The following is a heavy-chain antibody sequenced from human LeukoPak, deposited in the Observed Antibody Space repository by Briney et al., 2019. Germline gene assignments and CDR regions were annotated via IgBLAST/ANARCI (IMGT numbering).Heavy chain of an antibody. CDR1: GGSISSGGYY. D-gene: IGHD3-22*01. Sequence: SQTLSLTCTVSGGSISSGGYYWSWIRQHPGKGLEWIGYIYYSGSTYYNPSLRSRVTISVDTSKNQFSLKLSSVTAADTAVYYCARAFYYYDSSGYYKEYYFDYWGQGTLVTVSS. J-gene: IGHJ4*02. V-gene: IGHV4-31*03. CDR2: IYYSGST. CDR3: ARAFYYYDSSGYYKEYYFDY.